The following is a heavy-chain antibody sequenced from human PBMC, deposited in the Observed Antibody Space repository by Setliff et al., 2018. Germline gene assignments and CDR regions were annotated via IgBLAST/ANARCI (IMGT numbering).Heavy chain of an antibody. CDR1: GFTFRKHA. CDR3: ARADSDSYYPYYYYMDV. V-gene: IGHV3-23*01. CDR2: VSGSGMTR. D-gene: IGHD3-22*01. J-gene: IGHJ6*03. Sequence: PGGSLRLSCTASGFTFRKHALAWVRQAPGKGLQWVSSVSGSGMTRDYTDSVKGRFTVSRDSSQNKIHLQMDSLRAEDTGKYFCARADSDSYYPYYYYMDVWGKGTTVTVSS.